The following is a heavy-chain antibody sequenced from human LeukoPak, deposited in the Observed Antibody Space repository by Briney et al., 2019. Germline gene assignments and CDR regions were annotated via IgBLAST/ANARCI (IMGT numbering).Heavy chain of an antibody. CDR3: SSRDTSGYFSPPVY. V-gene: IGHV3-20*04. J-gene: IGHJ4*02. CDR1: GFTFDSHA. CDR2: INWNGGSA. D-gene: IGHD3-22*01. Sequence: PGGSLRLSCAASGFTFDSHAMSWVRQAPGRGLEWVSAINWNGGSAAYADSVKGRFTISRDNAKNSLFLQVNNLRAEDTALYYCSSRDTSGYFSPPVYWGQGTLVTVSS.